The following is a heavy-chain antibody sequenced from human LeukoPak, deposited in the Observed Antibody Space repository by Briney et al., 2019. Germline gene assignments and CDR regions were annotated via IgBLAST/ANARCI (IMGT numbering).Heavy chain of an antibody. CDR1: GFTFSSYW. CDR3: ARAALTYYYGSSAYG. CDR2: IKQDGSER. J-gene: IGHJ4*02. V-gene: IGHV3-7*02. Sequence: GGSLRLSCAASGFTFSSYWMSWVRQAPGKGLEWVANIKQDGSERNYVESVKGRFTISRDNAKNSLYLQMNSLRAEDTAVYYCARAALTYYYGSSAYGWGQGTLVTVSS. D-gene: IGHD3-22*01.